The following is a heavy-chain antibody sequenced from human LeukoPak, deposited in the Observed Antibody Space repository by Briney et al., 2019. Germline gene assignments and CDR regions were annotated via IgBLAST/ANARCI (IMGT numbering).Heavy chain of an antibody. Sequence: GASVKVSCKASGYTFTGYYMHWVRQAPGQGLEWMGWINPNSGGTNYAQKFQGRVTMTRDTSISTAYMELSRLRSDDTAVYYCGVMFNPSTMIVVVPFDYWGQGTLVTVSS. CDR1: GYTFTGYY. CDR2: INPNSGGT. CDR3: GVMFNPSTMIVVVPFDY. J-gene: IGHJ4*02. D-gene: IGHD3-22*01. V-gene: IGHV1-2*02.